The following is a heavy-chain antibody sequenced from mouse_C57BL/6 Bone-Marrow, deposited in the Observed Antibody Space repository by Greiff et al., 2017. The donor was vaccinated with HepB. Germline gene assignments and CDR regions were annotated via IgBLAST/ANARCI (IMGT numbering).Heavy chain of an antibody. Sequence: EVQLQQSGAELVRPGASVKLSCTASGFNIKDDYMHWVKQRPEQGLEWIGWIDPENGDTEYASKFQGKATITADTSSNTAYLQLSSLTSEDTAVYYCTTNYAYDYWGQGTLVTVSA. CDR1: GFNIKDDY. CDR3: TTNYAYDY. D-gene: IGHD1-2*01. CDR2: IDPENGDT. J-gene: IGHJ3*01. V-gene: IGHV14-4*01.